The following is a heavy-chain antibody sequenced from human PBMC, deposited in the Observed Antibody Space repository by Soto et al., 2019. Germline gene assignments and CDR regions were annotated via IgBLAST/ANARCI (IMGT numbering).Heavy chain of an antibody. Sequence: EVQLVESGGGLVQPGGSLRLSCAASGFTFSNYWMHWVRQAPGKGLVWVSRIDRDGSSTNYADSVKGRFTISRDNAKNTLSLHMNSLRPEDTAVYYCTRGVLFDYWGRGTIVNISS. V-gene: IGHV3-74*01. CDR1: GFTFSNYW. CDR3: TRGVLFDY. D-gene: IGHD2-8*01. CDR2: IDRDGSST. J-gene: IGHJ4*02.